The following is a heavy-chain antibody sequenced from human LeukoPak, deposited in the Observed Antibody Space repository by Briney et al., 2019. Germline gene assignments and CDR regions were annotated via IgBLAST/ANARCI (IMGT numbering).Heavy chain of an antibody. J-gene: IGHJ4*02. CDR2: INPNSGGT. V-gene: IGHV1-2*04. Sequence: GASVKVSCKASGYTFTGYYMHWVRQAPGQGLEWMGWINPNSGGTNYAQKFQGWVTMTRDTSISTAYMELSRLRSDDTAVYYCARDRGRSSSGWPIGYWGQGTLVTVSS. CDR3: ARDRGRSSSGWPIGY. D-gene: IGHD6-19*01. CDR1: GYTFTGYY.